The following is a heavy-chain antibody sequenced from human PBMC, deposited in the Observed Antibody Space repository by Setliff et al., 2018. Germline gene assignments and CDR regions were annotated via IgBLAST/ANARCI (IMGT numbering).Heavy chain of an antibody. CDR3: ARDRGYNFWSGYFVKDYFDY. V-gene: IGHV1-18*01. J-gene: IGHJ4*02. CDR2: ISAYNGNT. CDR1: GYTFTSYG. D-gene: IGHD3-3*01. Sequence: ASVKVSCKASGYTFTSYGISWVRQAPGQGLEWMGWISAYNGNTNYAQKLQGRVTMTADTSTSTAYMELRSLRSDDTAVYYCARDRGYNFWSGYFVKDYFDYWGQGTLVTVSS.